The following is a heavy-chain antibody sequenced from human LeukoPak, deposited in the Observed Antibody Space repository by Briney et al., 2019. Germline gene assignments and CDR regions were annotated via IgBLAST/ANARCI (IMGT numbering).Heavy chain of an antibody. CDR1: GFTFSSYS. CDR3: AKDASIVVVVAATDY. D-gene: IGHD2-15*01. Sequence: GGSLRLSCAASGFTFSSYSMNWVRQAPGKGLEWVSSISSSSSYIYYADSVKGRFTISRDNSKNTLYLQMNSLRAEDTAVYYCAKDASIVVVVAATDYWGQGTLVTVSS. J-gene: IGHJ4*02. V-gene: IGHV3-21*04. CDR2: ISSSSSYI.